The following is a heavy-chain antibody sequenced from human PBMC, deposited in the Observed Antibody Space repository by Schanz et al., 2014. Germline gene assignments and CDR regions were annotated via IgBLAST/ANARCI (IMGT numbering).Heavy chain of an antibody. CDR2: ISSSSSYI. CDR3: AKQIHYDILAVTRN. Sequence: VQLVESGGGVVQPGRSLRLSCAASGFTFSSYSMNWVRQAPGKGLEWVSSISSSSSYIYYADSVKGRFTISRDNSKNTLYLQKNSLRAEDTAVYYCAKQIHYDILAVTRNWGQGPLVSDSS. J-gene: IGHJ4*02. D-gene: IGHD3-9*01. CDR1: GFTFSSYS. V-gene: IGHV3-21*04.